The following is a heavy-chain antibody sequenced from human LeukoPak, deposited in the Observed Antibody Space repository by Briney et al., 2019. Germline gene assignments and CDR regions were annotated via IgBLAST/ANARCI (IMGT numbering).Heavy chain of an antibody. Sequence: PGGSLRLSCAASGFPFDDYGMLWVRQAPGKGLEWVSTISGGGGDTYYADSVKGRFTISRDNSKNTLYLQMNGLRAVDTALYYCAKGGDYYGSGSYIDYWGQGALVTVSS. J-gene: IGHJ4*02. CDR1: GFPFDDYG. CDR3: AKGGDYYGSGSYIDY. V-gene: IGHV3-23*01. CDR2: ISGGGGDT. D-gene: IGHD3-10*01.